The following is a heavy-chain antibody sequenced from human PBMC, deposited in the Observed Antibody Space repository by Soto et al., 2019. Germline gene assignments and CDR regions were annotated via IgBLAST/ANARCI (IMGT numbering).Heavy chain of an antibody. V-gene: IGHV4-31*03. CDR3: ARYCSSTSCYSGMDV. CDR2: IYYSGST. Sequence: SETLSLTCTVSGGSISSGGYYRSWIRQHPGKGLEWIGYIYYSGSTYYNPSLKSRVTISVDTSKNQFSLKLSSVTAADTAVYYCARYCSSTSCYSGMDVWGQGTTVTVSS. CDR1: GGSISSGGYY. J-gene: IGHJ6*02. D-gene: IGHD2-2*02.